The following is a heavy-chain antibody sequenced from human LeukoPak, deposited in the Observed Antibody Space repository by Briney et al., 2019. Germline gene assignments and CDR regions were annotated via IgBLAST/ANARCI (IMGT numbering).Heavy chain of an antibody. J-gene: IGHJ4*02. D-gene: IGHD6-19*01. CDR3: AKTIAVAATGY. CDR1: GYSFSTYA. CDR2: ISGSGGGT. Sequence: AGGSLRLSCAASGYSFSTYAMSWVRQAPGKGLEWVSAISGSGGGTYYADSVKGRFTISRDNSKNTLYLQMNSLRDDDTAVYYCAKTIAVAATGYWGQGTLVTVSS. V-gene: IGHV3-23*01.